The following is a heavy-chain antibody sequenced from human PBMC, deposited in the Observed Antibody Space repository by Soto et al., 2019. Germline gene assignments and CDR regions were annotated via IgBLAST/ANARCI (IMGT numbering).Heavy chain of an antibody. J-gene: IGHJ6*02. V-gene: IGHV5-51*01. Sequence: LGESLKISCKGSGYSFTSYWIGWVRQMPGKGLEWMGIIYPGDSDTRYSPSFQGQVTISADKSISTAYLQWSSLKASDTAIYYCATPSSDSTYYYYGMDVWGQGTTVTVSS. CDR2: IYPGDSDT. CDR3: ATPSSDSTYYYYGMDV. CDR1: GYSFTSYW. D-gene: IGHD6-6*01.